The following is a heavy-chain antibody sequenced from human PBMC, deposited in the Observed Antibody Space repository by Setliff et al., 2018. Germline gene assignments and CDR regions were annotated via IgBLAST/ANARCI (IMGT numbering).Heavy chain of an antibody. CDR2: ISSSGSTI. J-gene: IGHJ6*02. Sequence: GGSLRLSCAASGFTFSGYYMQWVRQAPGKGLEWVSYISSSGSTIYYADSVKGRFTISRDNAKNSLYLQMNSLRAEDTAVYYCARDLDYGSGRIDMDVWGQGTTVTVSS. CDR3: ARDLDYGSGRIDMDV. CDR1: GFTFSGYY. D-gene: IGHD3-10*01. V-gene: IGHV3-48*03.